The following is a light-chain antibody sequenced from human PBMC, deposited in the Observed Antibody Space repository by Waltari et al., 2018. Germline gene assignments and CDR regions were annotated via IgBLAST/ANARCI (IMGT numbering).Light chain of an antibody. CDR2: WAS. J-gene: IGKJ2*01. CDR3: QQYYSIPYT. Sequence: DIVMTQSLDSLAVSLVERATINCKSSQSVLYSSNNKNYLAWYQQKPGQPPKLLIYWASTRESGVPDRFSGSGSGTDFTLTISSLQAEDVAVYYCQQYYSIPYTFGQGTKLEIK. V-gene: IGKV4-1*01. CDR1: QSVLYSSNNKNY.